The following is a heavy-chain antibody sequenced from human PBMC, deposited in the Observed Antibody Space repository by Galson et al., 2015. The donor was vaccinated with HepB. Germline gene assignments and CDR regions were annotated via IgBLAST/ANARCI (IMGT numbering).Heavy chain of an antibody. CDR2: IYSGGST. V-gene: IGHV3-66*02. CDR3: ASYRASDAFDI. CDR1: GFTVSSNY. Sequence: SLRLSCAASGFTVSSNYMSWVRQAPGKGLEWVSVIYSGGSTYYADSVKGRFTISRDNSKNTLYLQMNSLRAEDTAVYYCASYRASDAFDIWGQGTMVTVSS. D-gene: IGHD3-16*02. J-gene: IGHJ3*02.